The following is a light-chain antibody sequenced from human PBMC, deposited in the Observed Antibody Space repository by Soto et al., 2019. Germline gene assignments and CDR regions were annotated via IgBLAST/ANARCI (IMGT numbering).Light chain of an antibody. Sequence: DIQLTQSPSFLSAPVGDRVTITCRASQGISSYLAWYQQKPGEAPRLLIYKASTLESGVPSRFSGSGSGTDFTLTISSLQPDDFATYYCQQYSTYWTFGQGTKVDIK. J-gene: IGKJ1*01. CDR2: KAS. CDR1: QGISSY. CDR3: QQYSTYWT. V-gene: IGKV1-5*03.